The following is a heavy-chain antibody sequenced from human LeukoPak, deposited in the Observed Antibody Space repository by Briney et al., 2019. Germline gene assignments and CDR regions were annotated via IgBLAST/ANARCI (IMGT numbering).Heavy chain of an antibody. CDR3: AKDFLAMVRGVIMGEFDY. D-gene: IGHD3-10*01. Sequence: PGGSLRLSCAASGFTFNNYAMNWVRQAPGKGLEWVSSISGGGETTYYADSVKGRFTISRDNSKNTLYLQMNSLRAEDTAVYYCAKDFLAMVRGVIMGEFDYWGQGTLVTVSS. J-gene: IGHJ4*02. CDR2: ISGGGETT. CDR1: GFTFNNYA. V-gene: IGHV3-23*01.